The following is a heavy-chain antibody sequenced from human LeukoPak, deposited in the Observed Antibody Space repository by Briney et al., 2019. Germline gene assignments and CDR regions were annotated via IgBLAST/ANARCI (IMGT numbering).Heavy chain of an antibody. CDR1: GDSVPSNSAA. D-gene: IGHD6-13*01. J-gene: IGHJ4*02. CDR3: ARAKAAAGELDY. CDR2: TYYRSKWYN. V-gene: IGHV6-1*01. Sequence: SQTLSVTCAISGDSVPSNSAAWNWIRQSPSRGLEWLGRTYYRSKWYNDYAVSVKSRITINPDTSKDQFSLQLNSVTPEDTAVYYCARAKAAAGELDYWGQGTLVTVSS.